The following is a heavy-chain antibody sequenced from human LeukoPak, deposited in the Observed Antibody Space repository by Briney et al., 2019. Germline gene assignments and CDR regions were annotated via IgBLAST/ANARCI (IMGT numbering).Heavy chain of an antibody. V-gene: IGHV3-30*04. CDR3: ARDLGGGYDVFDY. CDR1: GFTFSSYA. D-gene: IGHD5-12*01. J-gene: IGHJ4*02. CDR2: ISYDGSNK. Sequence: GRSLRLSCAASGFTFSSYAMHWVRQAPGKGLEWVAVISYDGSNKYYADSVKGRFTISRDNSKNTLYLQMNSLRAEDTAVYYCARDLGGGYDVFDYWGQGTLVTVSS.